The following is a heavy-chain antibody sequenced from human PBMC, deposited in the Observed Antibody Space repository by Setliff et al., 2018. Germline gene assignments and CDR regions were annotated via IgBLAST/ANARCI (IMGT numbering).Heavy chain of an antibody. D-gene: IGHD3-10*01. V-gene: IGHV3-15*01. CDR3: MSTPSGTYSTYYYYYNMDD. CDR1: GFTFSNAW. Sequence: GGSLRLSCAASGFTFSNAWMSWVRQAPGKGLEWVGQIKRKTDGETTDYAAPVKGRFIISRDDSKRTLYLQMNSLKNEDTALYYCMSTPSGTYSTYYYYYNMDDWGKGTQVTV. J-gene: IGHJ6*03. CDR2: IKRKTDGETT.